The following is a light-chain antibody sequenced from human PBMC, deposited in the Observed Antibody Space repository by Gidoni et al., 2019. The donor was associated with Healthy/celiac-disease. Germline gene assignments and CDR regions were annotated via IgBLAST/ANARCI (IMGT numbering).Light chain of an antibody. J-gene: IGLJ2*01. Sequence: QSALTQPHSASGSTGQSVTISCTGTSSDVGGYNNVSRYQQHPGKAPNLMIYEVSKRPSGVPDRFSGSKSGNTASLTVSGLQAEDEADYYCSSYAGSNSVVFGGGTKLTVL. CDR3: SSYAGSNSVV. V-gene: IGLV2-8*01. CDR2: EVS. CDR1: SSDVGGYNN.